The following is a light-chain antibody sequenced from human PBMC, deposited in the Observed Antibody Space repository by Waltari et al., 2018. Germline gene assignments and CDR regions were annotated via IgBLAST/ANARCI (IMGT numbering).Light chain of an antibody. CDR3: QQYVSSPLT. J-gene: IGKJ4*01. V-gene: IGKV3-20*01. CDR1: QSVSSHF. CDR2: GAS. Sequence: EIVLTPSPGTLSLSPGERATLSCRASQSVSSHFLARYQQKPGQAPRLLIYGASSRATGIPDRFSGSGSGTGFTLTISRLEPEDFAVYYCQQYVSSPLTFGGGTKVEIK.